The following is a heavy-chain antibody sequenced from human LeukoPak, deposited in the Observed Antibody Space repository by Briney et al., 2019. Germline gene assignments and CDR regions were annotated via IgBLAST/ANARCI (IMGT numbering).Heavy chain of an antibody. J-gene: IGHJ6*03. D-gene: IGHD6-13*01. CDR3: ARSSSSQYYYYYYMDV. Sequence: SETLSLTCTVSGGSISSSSYYWGWIRQPPGTGLEWIGSIYYSGSTYYNPSLKSRVTISVDTSKNQFSLKLSSVTAADTAVYYCARSSSSQYYYYYYMDVWGKGTTVTISS. CDR2: IYYSGST. V-gene: IGHV4-39*01. CDR1: GGSISSSSYY.